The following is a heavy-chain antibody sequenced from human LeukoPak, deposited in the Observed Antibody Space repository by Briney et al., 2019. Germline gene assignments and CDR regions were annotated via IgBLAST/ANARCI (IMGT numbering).Heavy chain of an antibody. CDR3: ARQREPRITMVRGVIHFDY. D-gene: IGHD3-10*01. Sequence: PSQTLSLTCTVSGGSISNYYWNWIRQPAGKGLEWIGRLYTSGTTNYNPSLKSRVTMSVDTSENQFSLKLSSVTAADTAMYYCARQREPRITMVRGVIHFDYWGQGILVTVSS. J-gene: IGHJ4*02. CDR1: GGSISNYY. V-gene: IGHV4-4*07. CDR2: LYTSGTT.